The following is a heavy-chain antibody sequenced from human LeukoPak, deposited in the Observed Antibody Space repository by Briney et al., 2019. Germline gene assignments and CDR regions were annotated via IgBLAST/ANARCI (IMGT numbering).Heavy chain of an antibody. Sequence: GGSLRLSCAASGFTFSTYIMTWVRQAPGKGLEWVSSISGTSSYIYYADSVKGRFAISRDNAKNSLNLQMNSLRAEDTAIYYCARDSADDSSGYYPFDYWGQGTQVSVSS. CDR2: ISGTSSYI. CDR3: ARDSADDSSGYYPFDY. V-gene: IGHV3-21*01. J-gene: IGHJ4*02. CDR1: GFTFSTYI. D-gene: IGHD3-22*01.